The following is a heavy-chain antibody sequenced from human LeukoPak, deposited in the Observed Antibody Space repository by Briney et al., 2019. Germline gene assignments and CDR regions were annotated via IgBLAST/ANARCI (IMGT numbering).Heavy chain of an antibody. V-gene: IGHV1-46*01. CDR3: AREPRDTYYFDY. CDR2: INPSAGNT. Sequence: ASVKVSCKASGFTFTSIYLHWVRQAPGQGLEWMGIINPSAGNTGYAQKFRGRVSMTRDTSASTFYMELSSLRSEDTAVYYCAREPRDTYYFDYWGQGTPVTVSS. CDR1: GFTFTSIY. J-gene: IGHJ4*02. D-gene: IGHD5-18*01.